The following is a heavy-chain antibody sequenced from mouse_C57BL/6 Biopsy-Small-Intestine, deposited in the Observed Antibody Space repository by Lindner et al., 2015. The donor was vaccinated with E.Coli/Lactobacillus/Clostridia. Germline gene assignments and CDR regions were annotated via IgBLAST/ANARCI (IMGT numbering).Heavy chain of an antibody. V-gene: IGHV1-82*01. CDR2: IYPGNGDT. J-gene: IGHJ4*01. CDR3: ARFGYGAMDY. CDR1: DYAFSSSW. D-gene: IGHD1-1*01. Sequence: VQLQESGPELVKPGASVKISCKASDYAFSSSWMKWVKQRPGKGLEWIGRIYPGNGDTNYNGKFRGKATLTADKSSSTAYMQLSSLTSEDSAVYFCARFGYGAMDYWGQGTSVTVSS.